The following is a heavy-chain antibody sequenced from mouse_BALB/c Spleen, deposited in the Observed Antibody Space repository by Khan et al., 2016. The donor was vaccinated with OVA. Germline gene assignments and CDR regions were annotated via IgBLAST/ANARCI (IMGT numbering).Heavy chain of an antibody. J-gene: IGHJ4*01. V-gene: IGHV9-3-1*01. CDR3: ARPPYFSYTLDY. Sequence: QIQLVQSGPELKKPGETVKISCKASGYTFTNYGMNWVKQSPGKALKWMGWINTYTGEPTYADDFKGRFAFSLETSATTAYLQINNLKNEDTATYSGARPPYFSYTLDYWGQGTSVTVSS. D-gene: IGHD2-10*01. CDR1: GYTFTNYG. CDR2: INTYTGEP.